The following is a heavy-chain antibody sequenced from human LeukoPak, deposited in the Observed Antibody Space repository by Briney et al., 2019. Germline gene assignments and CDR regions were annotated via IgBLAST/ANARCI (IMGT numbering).Heavy chain of an antibody. J-gene: IGHJ4*02. CDR3: TKLFYSGSGSYGGFDS. D-gene: IGHD3-10*01. Sequence: PGGSLRLSCAASGFSFSSYAMSWVRQAPGKGLEWVSAISDGGAGTYSADSVKGRFTISRDNSKNTLYLHMNSLRAEDPAVYYCTKLFYSGSGSYGGFDSWGQGTLVTVSS. CDR2: ISDGGAGT. V-gene: IGHV3-23*01. CDR1: GFSFSSYA.